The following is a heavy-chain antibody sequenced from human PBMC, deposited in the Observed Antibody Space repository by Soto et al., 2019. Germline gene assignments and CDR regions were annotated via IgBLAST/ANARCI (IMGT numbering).Heavy chain of an antibody. CDR1: GYTFTSYG. V-gene: IGHV1-18*01. D-gene: IGHD3-22*01. Sequence: QVQLVQSGAEVKKPGASVKVSCKASGYTFTSYGISWVRQAPGQGLEWMGWISAYNGNTNYAQKLQGRVTMTTDTSTSTAYMELRSLRSDDTAVYYCARFHGGSYYDSSGYLRSPFLPSDYWGQGTLVSVSS. CDR3: ARFHGGSYYDSSGYLRSPFLPSDY. CDR2: ISAYNGNT. J-gene: IGHJ4*02.